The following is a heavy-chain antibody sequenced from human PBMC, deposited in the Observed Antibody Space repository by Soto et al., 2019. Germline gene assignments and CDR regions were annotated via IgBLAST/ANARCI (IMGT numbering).Heavy chain of an antibody. CDR1: GDSINSALHY. J-gene: IGHJ4*02. Sequence: HVKLQESGPVVVKPSQTLSLTCSVSGDSINSALHYWGWVRQSPGKGLQWIGYFHHTGSTFYNPSLKSRVTFSVDTSKNEFSLNLTSVTAXXXXXYFCARSQVTVVVPGLWGQG. V-gene: IGHV4-30-4*01. CDR2: FHHTGST. CDR3: ARSQVTVVVPGL. D-gene: IGHD3-3*01.